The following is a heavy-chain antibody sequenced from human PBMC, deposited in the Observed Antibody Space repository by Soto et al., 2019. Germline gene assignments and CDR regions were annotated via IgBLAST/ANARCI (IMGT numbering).Heavy chain of an antibody. CDR1: GGTFSGYY. J-gene: IGHJ4*02. V-gene: IGHV4-34*01. D-gene: IGHD4-4*01. CDR3: ARVATYSNYYFDC. Sequence: SETLSLTCAVYGGTFSGYYWSWIRQPPGKGLEWIGEINHSGSTNYNPYLKRRVTISVDTSTNQFSLKLNSVTVADTAVYYCARVATYSNYYFDCWGQGTLVTVSS. CDR2: INHSGST.